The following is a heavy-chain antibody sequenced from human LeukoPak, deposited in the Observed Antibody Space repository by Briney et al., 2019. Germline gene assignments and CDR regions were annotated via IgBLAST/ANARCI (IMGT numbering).Heavy chain of an antibody. D-gene: IGHD1-1*01. CDR1: GFTSSSYW. CDR2: IKQDGSDE. V-gene: IGHV3-7*04. J-gene: IGHJ4*02. Sequence: GGSLRLSCAASGFTSSSYWMSWIRQAPGKGLEWVANIKQDGSDEYYVDSVKGRFTISRDNAKNSLSLQMNSLRAEDTAVYYCAREGAGTFDYWGQGTLVTVSS. CDR3: AREGAGTFDY.